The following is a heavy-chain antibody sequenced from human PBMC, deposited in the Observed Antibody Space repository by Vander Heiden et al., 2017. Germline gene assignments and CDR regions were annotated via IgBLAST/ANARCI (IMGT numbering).Heavy chain of an antibody. J-gene: IGHJ5*02. CDR2: IIPIFGTA. V-gene: IGHV1-69*01. CDR3: ARDSTRYFGWFDP. CDR1: GGTFSSYA. D-gene: IGHD3-9*01. Sequence: QVQLVQSGSEVKTPGSSVKVSCKASGGTFSSYAISWVGQAPGQVLEWMGGIIPIFGTANYAQKFQGRVTITADESTSTAYMELSSLRSEDTAVYYCARDSTRYFGWFDPWGQGTLVTVSS.